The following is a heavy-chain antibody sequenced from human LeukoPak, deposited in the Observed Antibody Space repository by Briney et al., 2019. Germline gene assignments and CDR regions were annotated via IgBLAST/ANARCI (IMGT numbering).Heavy chain of an antibody. CDR3: AKDPQLELPSRFVY. CDR2: ISGSGGGT. CDR1: GFTFSTYA. Sequence: GGSLRLSCAASGFTFSTYAMSWVRQAAGKGLEWVSLISGSGGGTYYADSVKGRFTISRDNSKNTLYLQMNSLRAEDTAVYYCAKDPQLELPSRFVYWGQGTLVTVSS. J-gene: IGHJ4*02. V-gene: IGHV3-23*01. D-gene: IGHD1-7*01.